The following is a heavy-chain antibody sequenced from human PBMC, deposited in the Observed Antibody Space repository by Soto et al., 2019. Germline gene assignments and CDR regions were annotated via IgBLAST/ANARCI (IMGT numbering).Heavy chain of an antibody. V-gene: IGHV3-48*02. CDR1: GFTFSSYS. CDR2: ISSSSSTI. Sequence: EGSLRLSCAASGFTFSSYSMNWVRQAPGKGLEWVSYISSSSSTIYYADSVKGRFTISRDNAKNSLYLQMNSLRDEDTSVYYCVSLYCSSTSCYDFDPWGQGTLVTVSS. D-gene: IGHD2-2*01. CDR3: VSLYCSSTSCYDFDP. J-gene: IGHJ5*02.